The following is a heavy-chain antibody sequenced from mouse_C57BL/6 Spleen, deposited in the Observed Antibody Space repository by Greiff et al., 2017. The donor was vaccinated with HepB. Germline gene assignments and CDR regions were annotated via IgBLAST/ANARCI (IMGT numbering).Heavy chain of an antibody. V-gene: IGHV1-15*01. Sequence: QVQLKQSGAELVRPGASVTLSCKASGYTFTDYEMHWVKQTPVHGLEWIGAIDPETGGTAYNQKFKGKAILTADKSSSTAYMELRSLTSEDSAVYYCTRSINYGSSYGYWYFDVWGTGTTVTVSS. J-gene: IGHJ1*03. D-gene: IGHD1-1*01. CDR3: TRSINYGSSYGYWYFDV. CDR2: IDPETGGT. CDR1: GYTFTDYE.